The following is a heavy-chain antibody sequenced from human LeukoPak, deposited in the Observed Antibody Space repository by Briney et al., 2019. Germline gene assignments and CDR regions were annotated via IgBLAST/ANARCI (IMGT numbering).Heavy chain of an antibody. J-gene: IGHJ4*02. CDR2: IYYSGST. CDR3: ARHTLPGIAVAGFDY. V-gene: IGHV4-59*08. Sequence: SENLSLNCTVSGGSISSYYWSWIRQPPGKGLEWIGYIYYSGSTNYNPSLKSRVTISVDTSKNQFSLKLSSVTAADTAVYYCARHTLPGIAVAGFDYWGQGTLVTVSS. CDR1: GGSISSYY. D-gene: IGHD6-19*01.